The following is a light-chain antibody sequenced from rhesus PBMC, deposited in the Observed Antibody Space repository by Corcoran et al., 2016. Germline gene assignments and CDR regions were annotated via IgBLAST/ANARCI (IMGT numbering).Light chain of an antibody. Sequence: DIVMTQSPDSLAVSLGERVTINCKSSQSLLYSSNNKNYLAWYQQKPGQGPKLSIYGASTRESGVPNRFSGHGSGTDFTLTISGLQAEDVAVYYCQQYYSSPYTFGPGTKLDIK. V-gene: IGKV4-1*01. CDR2: GAS. CDR3: QQYYSSPYT. CDR1: QSLLYSSNNKNY. J-gene: IGKJ3*01.